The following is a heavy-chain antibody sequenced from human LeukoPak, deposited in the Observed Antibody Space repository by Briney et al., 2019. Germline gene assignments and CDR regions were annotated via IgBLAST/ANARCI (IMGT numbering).Heavy chain of an antibody. D-gene: IGHD1-1*01. CDR1: GLTFSDNY. CDR3: ARWVYKQGDY. CDR2: INSDGTST. V-gene: IGHV3-74*01. J-gene: IGHJ4*02. Sequence: GGSLRLSCAASGLTFSDNYMNRLRQAPGKGLVWVSRINSDGTSTTYADSVKGRFTISRDNAKNTVYLQMNSRRADEAALYSCARWVYKQGDYRGQGTLVTVSS.